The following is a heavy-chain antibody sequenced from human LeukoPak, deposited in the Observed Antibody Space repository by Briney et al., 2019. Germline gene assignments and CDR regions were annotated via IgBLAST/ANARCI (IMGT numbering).Heavy chain of an antibody. CDR3: ARLAPSDIVVVVALDY. J-gene: IGHJ4*02. CDR1: GGSISSYY. D-gene: IGHD2-15*01. V-gene: IGHV4-59*08. Sequence: SETLSLTCTVSGGSISSYYWSWIRQPPGKGLEWIGYIYYSGSTNYNPSLKGRVTISVDTSKNQFSLKLSSVTAADTAVYYCARLAPSDIVVVVALDYWGQGTLVTVSS. CDR2: IYYSGST.